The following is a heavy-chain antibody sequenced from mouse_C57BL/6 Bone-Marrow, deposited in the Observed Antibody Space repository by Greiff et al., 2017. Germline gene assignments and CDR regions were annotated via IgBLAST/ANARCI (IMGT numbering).Heavy chain of an antibody. V-gene: IGHV1-72*01. CDR2: IDPNSGGT. CDR1: GYTFTSYW. CDR3: AGRGGGNWDDYYALDY. D-gene: IGHD4-1*01. Sequence: QVQLQQPGAELVKPGASVKLSCKASGYTFTSYWMHWVKQRPGRGLEWIGRIDPNSGGTKYNEKFESKATLTVDKPSSTAYMQLSSLTSEDSAVEYCAGRGGGNWDDYYALDYWGQGTLVTVSA. J-gene: IGHJ3*01.